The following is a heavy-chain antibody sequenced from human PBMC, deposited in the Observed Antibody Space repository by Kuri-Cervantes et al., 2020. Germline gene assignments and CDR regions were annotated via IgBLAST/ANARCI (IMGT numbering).Heavy chain of an antibody. D-gene: IGHD3-22*01. V-gene: IGHV3-7*01. Sequence: GESLKISCVASGFTFSSYWMSWVRQAPGKGLEWVANIKQDGSEKYYVDSVKGRFTISRDNAKNSLYLQMNSLRAEDTAVYYCAREHWYYYDSSGYSFDYWGQGTLVTVSS. CDR1: GFTFSSYW. CDR2: IKQDGSEK. CDR3: AREHWYYYDSSGYSFDY. J-gene: IGHJ4*02.